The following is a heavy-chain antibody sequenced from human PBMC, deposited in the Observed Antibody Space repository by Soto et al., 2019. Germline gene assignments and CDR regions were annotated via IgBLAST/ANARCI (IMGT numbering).Heavy chain of an antibody. CDR1: GFTFSSYA. J-gene: IGHJ6*02. Sequence: PGGSLRLSCAASGFTFSSYAMSWVRQAPGKGLEWVSAISGSGGSTYYADSVKGRFTISRDNSKNTLYLQMNSLRAEDTAVYYCAKDGPFIWSEYYYGMDVWGQGTTVTVSS. CDR2: ISGSGGST. D-gene: IGHD3-3*01. CDR3: AKDGPFIWSEYYYGMDV. V-gene: IGHV3-23*01.